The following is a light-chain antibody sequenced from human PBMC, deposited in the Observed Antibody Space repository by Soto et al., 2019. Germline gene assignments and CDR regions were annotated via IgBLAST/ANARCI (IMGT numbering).Light chain of an antibody. J-gene: IGKJ1*01. CDR3: QQDYNLPPVT. CDR1: QRVSSSY. V-gene: IGKV3D-7*01. Sequence: PGERVTLSCRASQRVSSSYLTWYQQKPGQAPRLLIYGASTRATSIPARFSGSGSGTDFTLTISSLQPEDFAVYYCQQDYNLPPVTFGQGTKVEIK. CDR2: GAS.